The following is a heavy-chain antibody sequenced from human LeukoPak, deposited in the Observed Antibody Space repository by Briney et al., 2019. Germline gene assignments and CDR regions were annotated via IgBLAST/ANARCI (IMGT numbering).Heavy chain of an antibody. CDR2: ISSSGSTI. CDR1: GFTVSDYY. V-gene: IGHV3-11*04. D-gene: IGHD3-3*01. CDR3: ARRLRGRLGAISAFDI. J-gene: IGHJ3*02. Sequence: PGRSLRLSCAASGFTVSDYYMSWVRQAPGKGLEWVSYISSSGSTIYYADSVKGRFTISRDNAKNSLYLQMNSLRAEDTAVYYCARRLRGRLGAISAFDIWGQGTMVTVSS.